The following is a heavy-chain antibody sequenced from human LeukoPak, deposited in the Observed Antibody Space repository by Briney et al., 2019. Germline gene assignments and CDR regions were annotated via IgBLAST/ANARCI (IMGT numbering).Heavy chain of an antibody. CDR2: IFATGST. Sequence: SETLSLTCTVSGGSKSNAYWTWVRQPPGKGLEWLGYIFATGSTEYNPSLKSRLTMSIDPSQNHFSLRPTSMTAADTAVHFCARGSGYCDTASCSDLLAYWGQGILVTVSS. D-gene: IGHD2-2*01. CDR1: GGSKSNAY. V-gene: IGHV4-59*01. CDR3: ARGSGYCDTASCSDLLAY. J-gene: IGHJ4*02.